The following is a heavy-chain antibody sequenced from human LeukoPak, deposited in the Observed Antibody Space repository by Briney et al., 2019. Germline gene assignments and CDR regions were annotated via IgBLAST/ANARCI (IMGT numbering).Heavy chain of an antibody. CDR3: ARPVAAVGTDS. Sequence: PGRTLRLSCVASGLXFSSYAIIWVRQAPGKGLEWVSRISSSGGRTYYADSVKGRFTISRDNSKNTLYLQMNSLRAEDTAVYYCARPVAAVGTDSWGQGTLVTVSS. CDR1: GLXFSSYA. D-gene: IGHD6-13*01. J-gene: IGHJ4*02. V-gene: IGHV3-23*01. CDR2: ISSSGGRT.